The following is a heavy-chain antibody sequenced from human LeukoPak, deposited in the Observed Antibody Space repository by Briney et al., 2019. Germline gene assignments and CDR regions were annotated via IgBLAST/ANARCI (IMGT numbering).Heavy chain of an antibody. D-gene: IGHD3-10*01. J-gene: IGHJ4*02. CDR3: ASSSLVRGVIIDFDY. V-gene: IGHV3-66*01. CDR2: IYSGGST. CDR1: GFTVSSNY. Sequence: GWSLRLSCAASGFTVSSNYMSWVRQAPGKGLEWVSVIYSGGSTYYADSVKGRFTISRDNSKNTLYLQMNSLRAEDTAVYYCASSSLVRGVIIDFDYWGQGTLVTVSS.